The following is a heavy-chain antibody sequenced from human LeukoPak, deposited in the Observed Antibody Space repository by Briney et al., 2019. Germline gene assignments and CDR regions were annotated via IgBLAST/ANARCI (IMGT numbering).Heavy chain of an antibody. CDR2: ISTSSNTI. D-gene: IGHD3-22*01. V-gene: IGHV3-48*02. J-gene: IGHJ4*02. CDR1: GFTFSSFS. CDR3: VRDYYNSSGYYFGDH. Sequence: PGGSLRLSCAASGFTFSSFSMNWVRQTPGKGLEWVSYISTSSNTIYYADSVKGRFTISRDNAKNSLFLQMDSLGDEDTAVYYCVRDYYNSSGYYFGDHWGQGTLVTVSS.